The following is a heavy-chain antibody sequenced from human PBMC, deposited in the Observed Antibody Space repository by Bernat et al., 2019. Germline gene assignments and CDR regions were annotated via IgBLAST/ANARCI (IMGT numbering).Heavy chain of an antibody. D-gene: IGHD3-16*02. CDR3: ARLGYRLAEY. CDR2: LNQDGSET. J-gene: IGHJ4*02. V-gene: IGHV3-7*03. Sequence: EVKLVESGGGLVQPGGSLILSCAASGFTFSSHWMGWVRQAPGEGLEWVANLNQDGSETYYVDSLKGRFTISRDNTKNSLYLQMNSLRTEDTAVYFCARLGYRLAEYWGQGTLVTVSA. CDR1: GFTFSSHW.